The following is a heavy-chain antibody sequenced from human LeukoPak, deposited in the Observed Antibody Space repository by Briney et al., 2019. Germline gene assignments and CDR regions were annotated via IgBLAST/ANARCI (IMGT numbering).Heavy chain of an antibody. D-gene: IGHD2-2*02. CDR3: ARAGSTSHYTDYYYMDV. CDR2: ISSSGSTI. Sequence: KTAGSLRLSCAASGFTFSDYYMSWIRQAPGKGLEWVSYISSSGSTIYYADSVKGRFTISRNNAKNSLYLQMNSLRAEDTAVYYCARAGSTSHYTDYYYMDVWGKGTTVTVSS. J-gene: IGHJ6*03. V-gene: IGHV3-11*01. CDR1: GFTFSDYY.